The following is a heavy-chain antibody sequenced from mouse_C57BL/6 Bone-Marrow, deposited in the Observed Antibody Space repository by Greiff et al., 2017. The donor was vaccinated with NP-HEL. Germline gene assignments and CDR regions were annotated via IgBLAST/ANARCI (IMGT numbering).Heavy chain of an antibody. CDR1: GFTFSDYY. V-gene: IGHV5-16*01. CDR2: INYDGSST. Sequence: EVQVVESEGGLVQPGSSMKLSCTASGFTFSDYYMAWVRQVPEKGLEWVANINYDGSSTYYLDSLKSRFIISRDNAKNILYLQMSSLKSEDTATYYCAREGRGSSNWYFDVWGTGTTVTVSS. J-gene: IGHJ1*03. D-gene: IGHD1-1*01. CDR3: AREGRGSSNWYFDV.